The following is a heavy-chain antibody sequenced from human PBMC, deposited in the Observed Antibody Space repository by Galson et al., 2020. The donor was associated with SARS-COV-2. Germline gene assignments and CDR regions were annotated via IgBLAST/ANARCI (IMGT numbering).Heavy chain of an antibody. Sequence: TGGSLSLSCAASGCTFSSYGMHWVRQAQGQGLEWEAIIWYDGSNNYYEDSVNDRFTISRDNSKNTPYLQMNSLRSEDTAVYYCSRGAYSSSGPDYYDYGRDVWGQGATVTVAS. CDR2: IWYDGSNN. D-gene: IGHD6-13*01. V-gene: IGHV3-33*01. CDR1: GCTFSSYG. J-gene: IGHJ6*02. CDR3: SRGAYSSSGPDYYDYGRDV.